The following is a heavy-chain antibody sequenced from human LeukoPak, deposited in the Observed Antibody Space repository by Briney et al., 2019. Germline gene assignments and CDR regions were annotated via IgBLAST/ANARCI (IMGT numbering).Heavy chain of an antibody. V-gene: IGHV3-23*01. Sequence: GGSLRLSCAASGFTFSSYAMSWVRQAPGKGLGWVSAISGSGGSTYYADSVKGRFTISRDNSKNTLYLQMNSLRAEDTAVYYCAKEGFDSSGYYYYYYYMDVWGKGTTVTVSS. J-gene: IGHJ6*03. CDR1: GFTFSSYA. D-gene: IGHD3-22*01. CDR3: AKEGFDSSGYYYYYYYMDV. CDR2: ISGSGGST.